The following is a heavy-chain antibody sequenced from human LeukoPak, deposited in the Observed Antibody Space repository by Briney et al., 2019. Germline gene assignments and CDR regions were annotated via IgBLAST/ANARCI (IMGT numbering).Heavy chain of an antibody. D-gene: IGHD3-10*01. CDR2: ISPSGDIT. CDR3: ARDPGFGESYFDY. J-gene: IGHJ4*02. V-gene: IGHV3-23*01. Sequence: GGSLRLSCTASGFTFSNHGMDWVRQAPGKGLEWVSGISPSGDITYYADSVKGRFTISRDNAKNTLYLQMNSLRAEDTAVYYCARDPGFGESYFDYWGQGTLVTVSS. CDR1: GFTFSNHG.